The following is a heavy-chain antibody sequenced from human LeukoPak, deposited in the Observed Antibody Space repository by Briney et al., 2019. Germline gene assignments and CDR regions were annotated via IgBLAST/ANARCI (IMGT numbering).Heavy chain of an antibody. CDR2: IWYDGSNK. Sequence: GGSLRLSCAASGFTFSSYGMHWVRQAPGKGLEGVAVIWYDGSNKYYADSVKGRFTISRDNSKNTLYLQMNSLRAEDTAVYYCAKDGQERIYFDYWGQGTLVTVSS. CDR3: AKDGQERIYFDY. V-gene: IGHV3-33*06. D-gene: IGHD1-1*01. CDR1: GFTFSSYG. J-gene: IGHJ4*02.